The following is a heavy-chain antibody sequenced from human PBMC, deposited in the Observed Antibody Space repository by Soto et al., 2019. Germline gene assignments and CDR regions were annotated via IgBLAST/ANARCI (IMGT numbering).Heavy chain of an antibody. CDR2: IFYSGST. V-gene: IGHV4-59*11. J-gene: IGHJ4*02. Sequence: SETLSLTCTVSGGSISGHYWTWIRKSPGKGLEWIGYIFYSGSTNYNPSLKSRVTISVDTSKNQFSLKLSSVTAADTAVYYCARVGSSGWSPDYWGQGTLVTVSS. CDR3: ARVGSSGWSPDY. CDR1: GGSISGHY. D-gene: IGHD6-19*01.